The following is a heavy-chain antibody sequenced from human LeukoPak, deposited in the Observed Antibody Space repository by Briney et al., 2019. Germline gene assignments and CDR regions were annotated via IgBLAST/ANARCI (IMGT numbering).Heavy chain of an antibody. CDR3: ARGGYQLLGWNWFDP. CDR2: IYYSGST. D-gene: IGHD2-2*01. CDR1: GGSISSYY. J-gene: IGHJ5*02. V-gene: IGHV4-59*01. Sequence: PSETLSLTCTVSGGSISSYYWSWIRQPPGKGLEWIGYIYYSGSTNYNPSLKSRVTISVDTSKNQFSLKLSSVTAADTAVYCCARGGYQLLGWNWFDPWGQGTLVTVSS.